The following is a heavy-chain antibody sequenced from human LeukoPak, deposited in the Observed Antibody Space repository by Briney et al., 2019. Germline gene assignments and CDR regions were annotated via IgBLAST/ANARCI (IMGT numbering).Heavy chain of an antibody. CDR3: ARVDGSPDS. Sequence: GASVKVSCKASGYTFTGYYMHWVRQAPGQGLEWMGWINPKSGYTGYAQKFQGRVTITRDTSINTAYMELSSLTSEDTAVYYCARVDGSPDSWGQGTLVTVSS. J-gene: IGHJ4*02. CDR1: GYTFTGYY. D-gene: IGHD2-15*01. CDR2: INPKSGYT. V-gene: IGHV1-8*03.